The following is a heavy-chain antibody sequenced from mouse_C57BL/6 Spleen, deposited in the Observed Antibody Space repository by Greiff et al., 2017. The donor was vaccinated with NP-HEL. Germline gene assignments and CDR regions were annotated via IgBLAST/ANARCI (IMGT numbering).Heavy chain of an antibody. D-gene: IGHD3-3*01. V-gene: IGHV3-6*01. CDR1: GYSITSGYY. CDR2: ISYDGSN. J-gene: IGHJ1*03. Sequence: EVQLQQSGPGLVKPSQSLSLTCSVTGYSITSGYYWNWIRQFPGNKLEWMGYISYDGSNNYNPSLKNRISITRDTSKNQFFLKLNSVTTEDTATYYCARDGTGNWYFDVWGIGTTVTVSS. CDR3: ARDGTGNWYFDV.